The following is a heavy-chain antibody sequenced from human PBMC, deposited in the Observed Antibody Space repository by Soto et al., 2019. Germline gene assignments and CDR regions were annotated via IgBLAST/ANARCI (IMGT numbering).Heavy chain of an antibody. CDR3: ARGYYGSGSYFFDY. Sequence: PSETLSLTCTVSGGSISSYYWSWIRQPPGKGLEWIGYIYYSGSTNYSPSLKSRVTISVDTSKNQFSLKLSSVTAADTAVYYCARGYYGSGSYFFDYWGQGTLVTVSS. CDR2: IYYSGST. D-gene: IGHD3-10*01. V-gene: IGHV4-59*01. J-gene: IGHJ4*02. CDR1: GGSISSYY.